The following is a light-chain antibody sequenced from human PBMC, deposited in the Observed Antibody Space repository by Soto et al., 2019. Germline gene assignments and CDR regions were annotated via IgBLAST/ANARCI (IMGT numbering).Light chain of an antibody. J-gene: IGKJ1*01. V-gene: IGKV1-5*01. CDR1: QSISSW. CDR3: QQYNSYWT. Sequence: DIQMTQSPSTLSASVGDRVTITCRASQSISSWLAWYQQKPGKAPKLLIYDASSLESGVPSRFNGSGSRTEFTLTISSLQPDDFATYYCQQYNSYWTFGQGTKVEIK. CDR2: DAS.